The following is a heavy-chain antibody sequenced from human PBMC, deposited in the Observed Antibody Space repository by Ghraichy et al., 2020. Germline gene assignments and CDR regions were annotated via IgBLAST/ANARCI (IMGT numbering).Heavy chain of an antibody. CDR2: IRSKTNSFAT. CDR1: GFIFSTST. J-gene: IGHJ4*02. Sequence: GESLNISCAASGFIFSTSTIHWVRQAVGKGLEWVGRIRSKTNSFATAYGASVKGRFTISRDDSRNTAFLQMSSLKTADTAVYYCTTIVGSTFDYWGQGTLVAVSS. D-gene: IGHD1-26*01. CDR3: TTIVGSTFDY. V-gene: IGHV3-73*01.